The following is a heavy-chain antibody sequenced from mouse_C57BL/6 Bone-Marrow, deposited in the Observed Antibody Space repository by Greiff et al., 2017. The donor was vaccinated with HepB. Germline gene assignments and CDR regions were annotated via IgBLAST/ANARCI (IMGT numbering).Heavy chain of an antibody. Sequence: EVKLMESGGGLVKPGGSLKLSCAASGFTFSSYAMSWVRQTPEKRLEWVATISDGGSYTYYPDNVKGRFTISRDNAKNNLYLQMSHLKSEDTAMYYCARDWGLLRRDAMDYWGQGTSVTVSS. J-gene: IGHJ4*01. D-gene: IGHD2-3*01. CDR3: ARDWGLLRRDAMDY. V-gene: IGHV5-4*01. CDR2: ISDGGSYT. CDR1: GFTFSSYA.